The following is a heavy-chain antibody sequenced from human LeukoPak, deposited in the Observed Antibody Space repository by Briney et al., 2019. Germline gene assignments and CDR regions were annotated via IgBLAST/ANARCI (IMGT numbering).Heavy chain of an antibody. D-gene: IGHD2-15*01. CDR2: ISGSGGST. CDR1: GFTFTNYA. CDR3: AKSLSCSGGSCYYYYYGMDV. V-gene: IGHV3-23*01. J-gene: IGHJ6*02. Sequence: PGGSLRLSCTASGFTFTNYAMNWVRQAPGKGLEWVSTISGSGGSTYYADSVKGRFTISRDNSKNTLHLQMNSLRAEDTAVYYCAKSLSCSGGSCYYYYYGMDVWGQGTTVTVSS.